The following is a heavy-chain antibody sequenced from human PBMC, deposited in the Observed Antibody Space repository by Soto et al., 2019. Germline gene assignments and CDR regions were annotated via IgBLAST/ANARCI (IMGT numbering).Heavy chain of an antibody. V-gene: IGHV3-30-3*01. CDR2: ISYDGSNK. Sequence: QVQLVESGGGVVQPGRSLRLSCAAAGFTFSSYAMHWVRQAPVKGLECVAVISYDGSNKYYADSVKGRFTISRDNSKNALYLQMNRLRAEDRAVYYCALSTSKETQYFQHWGQGTLVTVSS. J-gene: IGHJ1*01. D-gene: IGHD4-4*01. CDR3: ALSTSKETQYFQH. CDR1: GFTFSSYA.